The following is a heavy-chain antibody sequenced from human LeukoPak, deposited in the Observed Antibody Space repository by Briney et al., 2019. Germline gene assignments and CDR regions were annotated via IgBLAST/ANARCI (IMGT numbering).Heavy chain of an antibody. Sequence: SGPVLVKPTETLTLTCTVSGFSLSNARMGVSGIRQPPGKALEWLAHIFWNDEKSYSTSLKSRLTISKDTSKSQVVLTMTNMDPVDTATYYCARIAPHTALVTNWFAPWGQGTLVTVSS. CDR2: IFWNDEK. D-gene: IGHD5-18*01. CDR3: ARIAPHTALVTNWFAP. J-gene: IGHJ5*02. V-gene: IGHV2-26*01. CDR1: GFSLSNARMG.